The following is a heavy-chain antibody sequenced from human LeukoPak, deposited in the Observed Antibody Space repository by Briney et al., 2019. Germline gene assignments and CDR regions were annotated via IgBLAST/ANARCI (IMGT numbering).Heavy chain of an antibody. Sequence: GGSLRLSCAASGFTFSTYWMHWVRQAPGNGPLWVSHINGDGSTTNYADSGKGRFTISRDNAKNTLYLKMNSPSAEDTAVYYCAEAASVRGVSYWGQGTLVTVSS. V-gene: IGHV3-74*01. CDR2: INGDGSTT. D-gene: IGHD3-10*01. J-gene: IGHJ4*02. CDR3: AEAASVRGVSY. CDR1: GFTFSTYW.